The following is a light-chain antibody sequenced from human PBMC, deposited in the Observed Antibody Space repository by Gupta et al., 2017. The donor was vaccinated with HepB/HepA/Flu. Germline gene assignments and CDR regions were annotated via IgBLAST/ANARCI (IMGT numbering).Light chain of an antibody. CDR2: RDT. CDR3: QAWYANKVI. CDR1: QLGQKY. J-gene: IGLJ2*01. V-gene: IGLV3-1*01. Sequence: SFALPQPPSVSVSPGQTASITCSGDQLGQKYTSWYQQKPGQSPVLVLYRDTERTAGIPERFSGSNSGNTATLTMRGTQAWDEDDYVCQAWYANKVIFGGGTKLTVL.